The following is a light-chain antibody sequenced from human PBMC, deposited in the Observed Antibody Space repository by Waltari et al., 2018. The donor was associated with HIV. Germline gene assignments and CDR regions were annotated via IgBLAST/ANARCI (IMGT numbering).Light chain of an antibody. Sequence: QSVLTQPPSASGTPGQRVTISCSGSTSTIGSNYVHWYQHLPGTAPKLLIYGLNERPSGVSDRFSGSKSGTSASLAISGLRSEDEGDYSCAAWDDSLGGPVFGGGTQLTVL. V-gene: IGLV1-47*01. CDR1: TSTIGSNY. CDR3: AAWDDSLGGPV. CDR2: GLN. J-gene: IGLJ7*01.